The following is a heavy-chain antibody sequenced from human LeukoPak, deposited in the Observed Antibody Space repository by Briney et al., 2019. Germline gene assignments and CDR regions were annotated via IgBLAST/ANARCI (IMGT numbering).Heavy chain of an antibody. J-gene: IGHJ3*02. Sequence: SETLSLTCAVYGGSFSGYYWSWIRQPPGKGLEWIGEINHSGSTNYNPSLKSRVTISVDTSKNQFSLKLSSVTAADTAVYYCARVAVSRQYYYDSSGYYYSGAFDIWGQGTMVTVSS. CDR3: ARVAVSRQYYYDSSGYYYSGAFDI. CDR1: GGSFSGYY. V-gene: IGHV4-34*09. CDR2: INHSGST. D-gene: IGHD3-22*01.